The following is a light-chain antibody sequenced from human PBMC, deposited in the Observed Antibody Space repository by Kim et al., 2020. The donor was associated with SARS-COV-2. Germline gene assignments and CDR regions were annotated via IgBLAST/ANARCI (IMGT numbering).Light chain of an antibody. V-gene: IGKV3-11*01. CDR2: EAS. CDR1: QSVSSD. CDR3: QQRSNWPPA. Sequence: LSPGERAPLSCRASQSVSSDVAWYQQKPGQAPRLLIYEASNRATGIPARFSGSGSGTDFTLTISSLEPEDFAVYYCQQRSNWPPAFGQGTRLEIK. J-gene: IGKJ5*01.